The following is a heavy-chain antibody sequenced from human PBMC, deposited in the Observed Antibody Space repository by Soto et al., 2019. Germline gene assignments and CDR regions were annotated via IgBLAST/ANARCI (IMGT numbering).Heavy chain of an antibody. CDR2: IIPIFGTA. V-gene: IGHV1-69*13. CDR1: GGTFSSYA. CDR3: ASLVTANRSNNWFDP. J-gene: IGHJ5*02. Sequence: ASVKVSCKASGGTFSSYAISWVRQAPGQGLEWMGGIIPIFGTANYAQKFQGRVTITADESTSTAYMELSSLRSEDTAVYYCASLVTANRSNNWFDPWGQGTLVTVSS. D-gene: IGHD5-18*01.